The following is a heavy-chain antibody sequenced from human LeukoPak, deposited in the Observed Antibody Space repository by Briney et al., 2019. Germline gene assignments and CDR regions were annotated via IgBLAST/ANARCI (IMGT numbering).Heavy chain of an antibody. CDR2: IDPNSGGT. CDR1: GYIHSDYY. Sequence: ASVKVSCKASGYIHSDYYVHWIRQAPGQGLEWMGWIDPNSGGTHHAPNFQGRATMTRDSAISTVYLDLRRLTSDDTAIYYCARSRRPFYYYGMHVWGLGTSVTVSS. CDR3: ARSRRPFYYYGMHV. V-gene: IGHV1-2*02. J-gene: IGHJ6*02.